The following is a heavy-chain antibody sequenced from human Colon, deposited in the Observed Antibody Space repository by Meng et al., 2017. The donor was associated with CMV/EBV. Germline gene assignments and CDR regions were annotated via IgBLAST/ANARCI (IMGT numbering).Heavy chain of an antibody. J-gene: IGHJ4*02. D-gene: IGHD3/OR15-3a*01. CDR3: ARSEFWNSFYKHIDFDS. CDR1: GYTFTDYY. CDR2: IDPKSGGT. V-gene: IGHV1-2*02. Sequence: ASVKVSCKSSGYTFTDYYIHWVRQAPGQGLEWMGWIDPKSGGTKYPQAFQGRVTMSSDTSMTTAYVDISGLRSDDTAIYYCARSEFWNSFYKHIDFDSWGQGTLVTVSS.